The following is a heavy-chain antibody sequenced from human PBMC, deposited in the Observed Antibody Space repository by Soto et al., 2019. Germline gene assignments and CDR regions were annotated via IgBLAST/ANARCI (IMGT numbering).Heavy chain of an antibody. CDR1: GASISGFH. V-gene: IGHV4-4*07. J-gene: IGHJ5*02. CDR2: IYATGTT. Sequence: SETLSLTCTVSGASISGFHWSWIRKSAGKGLEWIGRIYATGTTDYNPSLKSRVMMSVDTSKKQFSLKLRSVTAADTAVYYCVRDGTKTLRDWFDPWGQGISVTVSS. CDR3: VRDGTKTLRDWFDP. D-gene: IGHD1-1*01.